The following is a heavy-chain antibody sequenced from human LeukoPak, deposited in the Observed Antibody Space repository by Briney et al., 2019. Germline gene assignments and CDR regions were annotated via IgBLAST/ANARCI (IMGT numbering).Heavy chain of an antibody. D-gene: IGHD2-15*01. CDR2: TYYRSTWSN. CDR1: GDIVSSHSAA. J-gene: IGHJ4*01. V-gene: IGHV6-1*01. Sequence: SQTLSLTCVLSGDIVSSHSAAWHWIRQSPSRGLEWLGRTYYRSTWSNEYAVSVQSRITINPDTSRNQFSLQLSSVTPEDTAVYYCARDQGGFDSWGQGILVTVSS. CDR3: ARDQGGFDS.